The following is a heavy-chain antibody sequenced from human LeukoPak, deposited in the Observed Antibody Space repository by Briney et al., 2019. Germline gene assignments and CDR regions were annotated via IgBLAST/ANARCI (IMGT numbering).Heavy chain of an antibody. CDR1: GFTFSRYS. Sequence: PGGSLRLSCAASGFTFSRYSMKWVRQAPGKGLEWVSYISSSSTTIYYADSVKGRFTISRDNAKNSLYLQMNSLRAEDTAVYYCAKDQAVAGTVYYFDYWGQGTLVTVSS. V-gene: IGHV3-48*01. CDR3: AKDQAVAGTVYYFDY. CDR2: ISSSSTTI. J-gene: IGHJ4*02. D-gene: IGHD6-19*01.